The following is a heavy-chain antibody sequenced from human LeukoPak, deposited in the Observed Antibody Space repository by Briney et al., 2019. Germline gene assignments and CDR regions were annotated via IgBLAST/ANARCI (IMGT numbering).Heavy chain of an antibody. V-gene: IGHV1-18*01. CDR2: ISAYNGNT. Sequence: EASVKVSCKASGYTFTSYGISWVRQAPGQGLEWMGWISAYNGNTNYAQKLQGRVTMTTDTSTSTAYMELRSLRSDDTAVYYCARDVRKQQLGSEYFQHWGQGTLVTVSS. CDR3: ARDVRKQQLGSEYFQH. CDR1: GYTFTSYG. D-gene: IGHD6-13*01. J-gene: IGHJ1*01.